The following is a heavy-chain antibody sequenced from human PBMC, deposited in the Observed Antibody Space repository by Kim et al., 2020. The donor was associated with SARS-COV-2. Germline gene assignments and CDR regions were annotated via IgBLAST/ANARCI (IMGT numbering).Heavy chain of an antibody. D-gene: IGHD3-3*01. CDR1: GESLSDFS. V-gene: IGHV4-34*01. CDR2: ISQSGRT. J-gene: IGHJ6*03. Sequence: SETLSLTCAVFGESLSDFSWTWIRLSSGKGLEWIGQISQSGRTNYNPSLKSRVSMSIDASKNQFSLKVTSLTAADTAIYYCARGRVGVVPSPLLGLGPFWTYHYRDVWGKGTTVTVS. CDR3: ARGRVGVVPSPLLGLGPFWTYHYRDV.